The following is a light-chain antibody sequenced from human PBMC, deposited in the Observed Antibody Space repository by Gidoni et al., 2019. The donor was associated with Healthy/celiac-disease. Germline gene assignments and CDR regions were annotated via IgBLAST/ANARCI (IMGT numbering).Light chain of an antibody. CDR2: DVS. CDR3: SSYTSSSTL. Sequence: QSALTQPASVSGSPGQSITISCTGTSSDVGGYNYFSWYQQHPGKAPQLMIYDVSNRPSGVSNRFSGSKSGNTASLTISGLQAEDEADYYCSSYTSSSTLFGGGTKLTVL. CDR1: SSDVGGYNY. V-gene: IGLV2-14*03. J-gene: IGLJ2*01.